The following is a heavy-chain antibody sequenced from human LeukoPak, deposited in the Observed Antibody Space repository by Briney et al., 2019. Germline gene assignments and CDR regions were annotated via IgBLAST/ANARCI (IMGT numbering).Heavy chain of an antibody. V-gene: IGHV1-2*02. D-gene: IGHD6-13*01. CDR1: GYTFTGYY. CDR3: ARDEARAAADFDY. CDR2: INPNSGGT. J-gene: IGHJ4*02. Sequence: ASVKVSCKASGYTFTGYYMHWVRQAPGQGLEWMGWINPNSGGTNYAQKFQGRVTMTRDTSISTAYMELCRLRSDDTSVYYCARDEARAAADFDYWGQGTLVTVSS.